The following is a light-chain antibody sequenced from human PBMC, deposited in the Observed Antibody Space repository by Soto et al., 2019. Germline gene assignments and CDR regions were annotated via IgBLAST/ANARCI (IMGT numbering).Light chain of an antibody. Sequence: QSVLTQPPSVSGAPGQRVTVSCTGGSSNIGAGYDVHWYQQLPGTAPKLLIYDNTNRPSGVPDRFSGSKSGTSASLAITGIQAEDEADYYCQSYDSSLSAVVFGGGTQLTVL. J-gene: IGLJ2*01. CDR3: QSYDSSLSAVV. V-gene: IGLV1-40*01. CDR2: DNT. CDR1: SSNIGAGYD.